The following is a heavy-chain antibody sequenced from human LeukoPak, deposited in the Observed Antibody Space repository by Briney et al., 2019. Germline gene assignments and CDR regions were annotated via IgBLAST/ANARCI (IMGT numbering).Heavy chain of an antibody. CDR1: GFTFDDYG. J-gene: IGHJ6*03. D-gene: IGHD3-16*01. CDR3: ARAIDYTHLLRYYYYYMDV. Sequence: PGGSLRLSCAASGFTFDDYGMSWVRQAPGKGLEWVSGINWNGGSTGYADSVKGRFTISRDNAKNSLYLQMNSLRAEDTALYYCARAIDYTHLLRYYYYYMDVWGKGTTVTVSS. CDR2: INWNGGST. V-gene: IGHV3-20*04.